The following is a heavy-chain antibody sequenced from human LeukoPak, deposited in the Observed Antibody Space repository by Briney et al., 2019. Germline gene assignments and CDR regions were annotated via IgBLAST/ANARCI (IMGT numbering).Heavy chain of an antibody. J-gene: IGHJ5*02. CDR3: ARTTVGSRDWFDP. V-gene: IGHV1-8*01. CDR1: GYTFTSYD. CDR2: MNPNSGNT. Sequence: VASVKVSGKASGYTFTSYDINWVRQATGQGLEWMGWMNPNSGNTGYAQKFKGRDTMTRNTSISTAYMELSSMRSEDTAVYYCARTTVGSRDWFDPWGQGTLVTVSS. D-gene: IGHD1-26*01.